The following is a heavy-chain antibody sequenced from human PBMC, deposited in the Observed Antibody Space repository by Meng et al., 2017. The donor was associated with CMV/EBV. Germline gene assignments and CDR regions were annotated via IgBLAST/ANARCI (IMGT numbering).Heavy chain of an antibody. J-gene: IGHJ4*02. CDR2: ISGRDAYT. Sequence: EVHLLESGGGLVQPGESLRLSCAASVFTFSNYAMGWVRQAPGKGLEWVSGISGRDAYTYYADSVKGRFTISRDNSKNTLYLQMNSLRAEDTAIYYCAKGSDSGSYGRKYYFNYWGRGTLVTVSS. CDR1: VFTFSNYA. V-gene: IGHV3-23*01. CDR3: AKGSDSGSYGRKYYFNY. D-gene: IGHD1-26*01.